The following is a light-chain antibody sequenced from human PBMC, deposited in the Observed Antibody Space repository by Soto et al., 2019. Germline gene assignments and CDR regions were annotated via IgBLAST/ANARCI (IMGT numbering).Light chain of an antibody. J-gene: IGKJ5*01. CDR1: QDISNY. Sequence: DIQMTQSPSSLSASVGDRVTITCQASQDISNYLNWYQQKPGKAPKLLIYDASNLETGVPSRFSGSGSGTDFTLSISSMQRVDISTYYCQQYDDLPITFGQGTRLETK. CDR3: QQYDDLPIT. CDR2: DAS. V-gene: IGKV1-33*01.